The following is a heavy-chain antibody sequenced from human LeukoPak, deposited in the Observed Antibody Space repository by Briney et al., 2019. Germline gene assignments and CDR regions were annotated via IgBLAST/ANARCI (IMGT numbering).Heavy chain of an antibody. CDR2: ISGSGGST. V-gene: IGHV3-23*01. CDR3: AKAGKNRESYY. CDR1: GFTFSSYA. Sequence: GGSLRLSCAASGFTFSSYAMSWVRQAPGQGLEWVSAISGSGGSTYYADSVKGRFTISRDNSKNTLYLQMNSLRAEDTAVYYCAKAGKNRESYYWGQGTLVTVSS. J-gene: IGHJ4*02.